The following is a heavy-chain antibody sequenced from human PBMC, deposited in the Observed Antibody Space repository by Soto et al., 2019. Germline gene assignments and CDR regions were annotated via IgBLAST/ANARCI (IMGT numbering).Heavy chain of an antibody. V-gene: IGHV4-4*02. Sequence: SETLSVTCAVYGGSFTSNNWWTCVRQPPGQGLEWIGEIYRTGSTNYNPSLKSRVTISLDKSENQFSLKVTSLTAADTAVYYCASRDPGTSVDYWGQGTLVTVSS. D-gene: IGHD1-7*01. CDR3: ASRDPGTSVDY. CDR1: GGSFTSNNW. J-gene: IGHJ4*02. CDR2: IYRTGST.